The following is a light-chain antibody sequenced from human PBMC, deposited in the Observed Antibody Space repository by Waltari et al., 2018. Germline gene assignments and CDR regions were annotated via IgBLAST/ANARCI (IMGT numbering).Light chain of an antibody. CDR3: QSYDSSLGGSV. CDR1: SSNIGAGYD. V-gene: IGLV1-40*01. CDR2: GNP. J-gene: IGLJ2*01. Sequence: QSVLTQPPSVSGAPGQRVTISCTGSSSNIGAGYDVNWYQQLPGEAPKLLIYGNPNRPSGAPDRVSGSKSGTSASLAITGLQAEDEADYYCQSYDSSLGGSVFGGGTKLTVL.